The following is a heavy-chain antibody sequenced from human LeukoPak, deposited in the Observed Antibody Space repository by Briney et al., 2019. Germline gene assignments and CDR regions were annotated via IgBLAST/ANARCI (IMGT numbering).Heavy chain of an antibody. Sequence: GEFLKISCKGSGYSFATNWIGWVRQMPGKGLEWKGVIYPDDSDIRYNPSFRGQVSLSADKSISTVYLQWSSLTTSDTAMYYCATSGYCSRGTCYPRLDYWGQGTRVTVSS. CDR2: IYPDDSDI. J-gene: IGHJ4*02. CDR1: GYSFATNW. V-gene: IGHV5-51*01. D-gene: IGHD2-15*01. CDR3: ATSGYCSRGTCYPRLDY.